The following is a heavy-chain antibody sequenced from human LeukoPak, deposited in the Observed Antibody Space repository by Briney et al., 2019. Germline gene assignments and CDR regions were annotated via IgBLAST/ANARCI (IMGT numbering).Heavy chain of an antibody. CDR3: ARDSAGYCSSTSCYTPSLAFDI. J-gene: IGHJ3*02. Sequence: GGSLRLSCAASGFTFSSYWMSWVRQAPGKGLEWVANIKQDESEKYYVDSAKGRFTISRDNAKNSPYLQMNSLRAEDTAVYYCARDSAGYCSSTSCYTPSLAFDIWGQGTMVTVSS. V-gene: IGHV3-7*01. CDR1: GFTFSSYW. CDR2: IKQDESEK. D-gene: IGHD2-2*02.